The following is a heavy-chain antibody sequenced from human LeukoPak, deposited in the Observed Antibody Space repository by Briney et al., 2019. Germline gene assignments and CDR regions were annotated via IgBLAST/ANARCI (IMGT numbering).Heavy chain of an antibody. CDR3: ATIVRGGASFDI. J-gene: IGHJ3*02. CDR2: MSYSGHS. D-gene: IGHD1-26*01. V-gene: IGHV4-59*01. Sequence: PSETLSLTCTVSGGSISSNYCSWIRQSPGRGLEWIAHMSYSGHSNSNPSLRSRVTTSVDTSKNQFSLRLNTVTAADTAVYYCATIVRGGASFDIWGRGTMVTVSS. CDR1: GGSISSNY.